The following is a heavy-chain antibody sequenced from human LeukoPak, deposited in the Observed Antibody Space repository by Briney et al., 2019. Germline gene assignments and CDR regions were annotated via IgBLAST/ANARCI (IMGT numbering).Heavy chain of an antibody. CDR2: INPSGGST. J-gene: IGHJ5*02. V-gene: IGHV1-46*01. Sequence: ASVKVSCKASGYTFTSYDINWVRQATGQGLEWMGIINPSGGSTSYAQKFQGRVTMTRDTSATTAYMELSSLRSEDMAVYYCARGPLAAADWFDPWGQGTLVTVSS. D-gene: IGHD6-13*01. CDR1: GYTFTSYD. CDR3: ARGPLAAADWFDP.